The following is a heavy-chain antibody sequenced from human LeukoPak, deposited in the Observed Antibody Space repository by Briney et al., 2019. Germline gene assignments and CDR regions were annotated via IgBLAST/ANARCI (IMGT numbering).Heavy chain of an antibody. CDR3: ARRITMVRGVETYNWFDP. J-gene: IGHJ5*02. Sequence: PSQTLSLTCTVSGGSISSGSYYWSWIRQPAGKGLEWIGRIYTSGSTNYNPSLNSRVTISVDTSKNQFSLKLSSVTAADTAVYYCARRITMVRGVETYNWFDPWGQGTLVTVSS. D-gene: IGHD3-10*01. CDR2: IYTSGST. CDR1: GGSISSGSYY. V-gene: IGHV4-61*02.